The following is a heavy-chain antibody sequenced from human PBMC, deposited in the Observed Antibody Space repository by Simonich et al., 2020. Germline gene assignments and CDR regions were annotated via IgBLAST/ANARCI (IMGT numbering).Heavy chain of an antibody. D-gene: IGHD3-3*01. J-gene: IGHJ1*01. V-gene: IGHV4-34*01. CDR1: GGSFSGYY. CDR2: INHSGRT. CDR3: ARRGYYNFWSGYEYFQH. Sequence: QVQLQQWGAGLLKPSETLSLTCAVYGGSFSGYYWAWICQPPGNGLEWIGEINHSGRTNYNPSLKSRVTIAVDTSKNQFSLKLSSVTAADTAVYYCARRGYYNFWSGYEYFQHWGQGTLVTVSS.